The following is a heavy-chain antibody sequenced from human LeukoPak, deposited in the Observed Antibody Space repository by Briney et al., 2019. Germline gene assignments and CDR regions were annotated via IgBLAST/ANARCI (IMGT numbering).Heavy chain of an antibody. J-gene: IGHJ4*02. V-gene: IGHV4-38-2*02. CDR1: GYSISTGYY. CDR3: ARVRIAVAGYFDY. CDR2: FYHGGST. D-gene: IGHD6-13*01. Sequence: PSETLSLTCTVSGYSISTGYYWDWIRQPPGKGLEWIGTFYHGGSTYYNPSLKSRVTISLDTSKNQLSLKLSSVTAADTAVYYCARVRIAVAGYFDYWGQGTLVTVSS.